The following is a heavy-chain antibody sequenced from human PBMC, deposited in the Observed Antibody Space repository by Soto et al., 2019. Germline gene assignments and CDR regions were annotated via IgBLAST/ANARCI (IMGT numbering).Heavy chain of an antibody. J-gene: IGHJ4*02. V-gene: IGHV1-69*13. CDR2: IIPIFGTA. D-gene: IGHD5-12*01. Sequence: SVKVSCKAFGGTFSSSAISWVRQAPGQGLEWMGGIIPIFGTANYAQKFQGRVTITADESTSTAYMELSSLRSEDTAVYYCARDGRGGRDGYNTPFDYWGQGTLVTVSS. CDR3: ARDGRGGRDGYNTPFDY. CDR1: GGTFSSSA.